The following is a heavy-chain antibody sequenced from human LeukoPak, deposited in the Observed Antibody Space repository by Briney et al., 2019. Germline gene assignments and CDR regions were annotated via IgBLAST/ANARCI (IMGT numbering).Heavy chain of an antibody. Sequence: GGSLRLSCAASGFTFSTYEMHWVRQAPGKGLEWVSYMSSSGETIYYADSVKGRFTISRDNAKNSLHLQMDSLRAEDTAVYYCARDDGGRHTSSLDYWGQGTLVAVSS. CDR2: MSSSGETI. J-gene: IGHJ4*02. CDR1: GFTFSTYE. V-gene: IGHV3-48*03. D-gene: IGHD6-6*01. CDR3: ARDDGGRHTSSLDY.